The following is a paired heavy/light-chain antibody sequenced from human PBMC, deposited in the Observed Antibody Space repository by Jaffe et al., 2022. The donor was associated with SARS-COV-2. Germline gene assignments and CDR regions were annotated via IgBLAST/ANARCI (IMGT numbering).Light chain of an antibody. J-gene: IGKJ5*01. CDR1: HDISNY. Sequence: DIQMTQSPSPLSASVGDRVTITCQASHDISNYLNWYQQKPGKAPKLLIYDASNLQRGVPSRFSGSGSGTDFSLTISSLQPEDVATYYCQQYDNLPVTFGQGTRLEIK. CDR3: QQYDNLPVT. V-gene: IGKV1-33*01. CDR2: DAS.
Heavy chain of an antibody. CDR2: ISISGDNS. CDR1: GFPFSSYV. Sequence: EVLLLESGGGLVQPGGSLRLSCAASGFPFSSYVLSWVRQAPGKGLEWLSGISISGDNSYYADSVKGRFSISRDNSKNTLYLQMSSLRAEDTAVYFCAKVGWRGAERYYFDYWGQGTLVTVSS. V-gene: IGHV3-23*01. D-gene: IGHD1-20*01. J-gene: IGHJ4*02. CDR3: AKVGWRGAERYYFDY.